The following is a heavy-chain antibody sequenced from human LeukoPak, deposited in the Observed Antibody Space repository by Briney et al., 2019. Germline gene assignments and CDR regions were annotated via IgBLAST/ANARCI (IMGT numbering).Heavy chain of an antibody. Sequence: PGESLRLSCAASGFAFSSHAMSWVRQAPGKGLEWVSAISGGGETTWYADSVKGRFIMSRDNSRNMLHLQMNSLRAEDTAVYYCAKDRIGFYQPYDYWGQGTLVTVSS. CDR2: ISGGGETT. CDR1: GFAFSSHA. V-gene: IGHV3-23*01. CDR3: AKDRIGFYQPYDY. D-gene: IGHD2-2*01. J-gene: IGHJ4*02.